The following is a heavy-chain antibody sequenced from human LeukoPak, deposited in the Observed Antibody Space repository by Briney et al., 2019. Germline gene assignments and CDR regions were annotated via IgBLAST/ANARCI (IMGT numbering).Heavy chain of an antibody. Sequence: QPGGSLRLSCAASGFTFRNFWIHGVRQAPGQGLVWVSRIDNDGSNTIYADSVKGRFTISRDNAKNMLYLQMNSLRVEDTAVYYCARGGYNHGFDIWGQGTMVTVSP. V-gene: IGHV3-74*01. CDR3: ARGGYNHGFDI. D-gene: IGHD3-10*01. CDR2: IDNDGSNT. J-gene: IGHJ3*02. CDR1: GFTFRNFW.